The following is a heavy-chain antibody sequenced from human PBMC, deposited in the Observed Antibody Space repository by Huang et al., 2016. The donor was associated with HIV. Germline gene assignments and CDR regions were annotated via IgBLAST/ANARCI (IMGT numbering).Heavy chain of an antibody. CDR3: ARLPGSITMIRGVITDPY. Sequence: QLQLQESGPGLVKPSETLSLTCTVSGGSIRSDNYYLGWIRQPPGKGLEWIGSIYYSGGTYYNPSLKSRVTITVDTAKNQFSLKMRSVTAADTAVYYCARLPGSITMIRGVITDPYWGQGTLVTVSS. J-gene: IGHJ4*02. V-gene: IGHV4-39*01. D-gene: IGHD3-10*01. CDR1: GGSIRSDNYY. CDR2: IYYSGGT.